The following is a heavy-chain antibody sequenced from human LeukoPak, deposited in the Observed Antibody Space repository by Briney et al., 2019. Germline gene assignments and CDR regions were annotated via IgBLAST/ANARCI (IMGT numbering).Heavy chain of an antibody. J-gene: IGHJ4*02. V-gene: IGHV3-7*01. D-gene: IGHD6-19*01. CDR1: GFTFSNYW. CDR3: AKGPRPDITVAHTVER. CDR2: IKPDGSDR. Sequence: GGSLRLSCAASGFTFSNYWMTWVRQSPGKGLEWVAIIKPDGSDRYSVDSEKGRFTVSRDNAKNSLYLQMSSLRAEDTAVYYCAKGPRPDITVAHTVERWGQGTLVTVSS.